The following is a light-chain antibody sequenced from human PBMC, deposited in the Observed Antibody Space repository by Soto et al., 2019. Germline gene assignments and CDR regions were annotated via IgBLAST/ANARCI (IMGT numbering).Light chain of an antibody. CDR3: QQRSSWPFT. V-gene: IGKV3-11*01. CDR1: QGVGNY. Sequence: IVMTHSPATLSVSPGEIGTLSFRASQGVGNYLAWYQQKPGQAPRLLIYATSTRATGIPARFSGSGSGTDFTLTISSLEPEDFAVYYCQQRSSWPFTFGPGTKVDI. J-gene: IGKJ3*01. CDR2: ATS.